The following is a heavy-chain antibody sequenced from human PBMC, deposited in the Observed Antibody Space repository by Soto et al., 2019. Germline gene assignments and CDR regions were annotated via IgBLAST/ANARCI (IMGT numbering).Heavy chain of an antibody. D-gene: IGHD4-4*01. V-gene: IGHV1-8*01. CDR2: MNPNSGNT. J-gene: IGHJ4*02. CDR3: ARAYGLQQAEFDY. CDR1: GYTFTGYV. Sequence: ASVKVSCKASGYTFTGYVINWVGQATGQGLEWMGWMNPNSGNTGYAQKFQGRVTMTRNTSISTAYMELSSLRSEDTAVYYCARAYGLQQAEFDYWGQGTLVTVSS.